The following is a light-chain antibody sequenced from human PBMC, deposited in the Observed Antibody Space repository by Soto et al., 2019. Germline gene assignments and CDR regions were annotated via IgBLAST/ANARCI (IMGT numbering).Light chain of an antibody. CDR2: YSS. Sequence: EVMMTQFPDTVSVTPGETVTLSCGASQSVRTNLAWYQQRPGQAPRLLIHYSSTRASDIPARFSGSGSGTNFTLAISSLQSEDFALYYCQQYAYWPETFGQGTKVEIK. CDR3: QQYAYWPET. V-gene: IGKV3D-15*01. J-gene: IGKJ1*01. CDR1: QSVRTN.